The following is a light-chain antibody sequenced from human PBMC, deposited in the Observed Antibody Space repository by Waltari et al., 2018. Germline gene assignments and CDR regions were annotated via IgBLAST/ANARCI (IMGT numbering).Light chain of an antibody. V-gene: IGLV3-21*02. CDR1: NIDSRR. Sequence: SYVLTQPPSVSVAPGQTATITCTGDNIDSRRVHWYQQKPGRAPVLVIYPDTGRPTGIPQRSSGVHSGNTVTLTITRVEAGDEADYFCQVWDTGHDYVVFGGGTKLTVL. CDR3: QVWDTGHDYVV. CDR2: PDT. J-gene: IGLJ3*02.